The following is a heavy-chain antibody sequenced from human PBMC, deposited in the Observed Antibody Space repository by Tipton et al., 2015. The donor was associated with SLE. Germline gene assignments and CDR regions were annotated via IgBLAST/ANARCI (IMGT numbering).Heavy chain of an antibody. J-gene: IGHJ5*02. V-gene: IGHV3-30*04. CDR2: ISYDGSNK. Sequence: RSLRLSCAASGFTFSSYAMHWVRQAPGKGLEWVAVISYDGSNKYYADSVKGRFTISRDNSKNTLYLQMNSLRAADTAIYYCARGSLTVVQGIKETKTRRYKWFDPWGQGTLVTVSS. D-gene: IGHD3-10*01. CDR1: GFTFSSYA. CDR3: ARGSLTVVQGIKETKTRRYKWFDP.